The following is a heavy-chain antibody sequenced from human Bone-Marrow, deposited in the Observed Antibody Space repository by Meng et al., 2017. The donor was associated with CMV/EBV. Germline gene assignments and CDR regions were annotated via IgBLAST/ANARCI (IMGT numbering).Heavy chain of an antibody. CDR1: GFTFSSYG. J-gene: IGHJ4*02. D-gene: IGHD1-26*01. CDR3: AKNGGELPYNSGFDY. Sequence: LSLTCAASGFTFSSYGMHWVRQAPGKGLEWVAFIRYDGSNKYYADSVKGRFTISRDNSKNTLYLQMNSLRAEDTAVYYCAKNGGELPYNSGFDYWGQGTLVTFSS. V-gene: IGHV3-30*02. CDR2: IRYDGSNK.